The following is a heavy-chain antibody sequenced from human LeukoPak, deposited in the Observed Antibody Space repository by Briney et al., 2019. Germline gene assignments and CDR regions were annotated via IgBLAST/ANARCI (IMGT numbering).Heavy chain of an antibody. V-gene: IGHV4-59*01. J-gene: IGHJ4*02. CDR3: ARGITVTTTSDHLDF. Sequence: SETLSLTCTVSGDSISGYYWNWIRQPPGKGLEWIGHVFYTGTTKYYPSLKSRIAISVDTSSNQFSLKLRSVTTADTAVYYCARGITVTTTSDHLDFWGQGILVTVPS. CDR1: GDSISGYY. CDR2: VFYTGTT. D-gene: IGHD4-17*01.